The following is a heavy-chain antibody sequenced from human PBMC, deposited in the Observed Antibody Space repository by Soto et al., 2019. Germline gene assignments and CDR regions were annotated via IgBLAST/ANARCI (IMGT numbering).Heavy chain of an antibody. J-gene: IGHJ4*02. V-gene: IGHV5-51*01. D-gene: IGHD3-16*01. CDR2: INPADSDI. Sequence: PGESLKISCLGSGYSFTSNWIGWVRQMPGKGLEWMGIINPADSDIKYSPSFQGQVTISADKSIGTAYLQWSSLKASDTAMYYCARHQRDDASRKIDCWGQGTLVTVS. CDR1: GYSFTSNW. CDR3: ARHQRDDASRKIDC.